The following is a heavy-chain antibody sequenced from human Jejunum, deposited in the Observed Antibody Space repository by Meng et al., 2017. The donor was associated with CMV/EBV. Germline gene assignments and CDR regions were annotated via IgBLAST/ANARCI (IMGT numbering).Heavy chain of an antibody. Sequence: GSISSGGYYWSWIRQHPGMGLEWIGYIHDTGSTHTNPSLTNRVTMSVDTSQNQFSLKLSSMIVADTAVYYCAGELCTTTSCSYDYWGQGTLVTVSS. J-gene: IGHJ4*02. CDR2: IHDTGST. V-gene: IGHV4-31*02. CDR1: GSISSGGYY. CDR3: AGELCTTTSCSYDY. D-gene: IGHD2-2*01.